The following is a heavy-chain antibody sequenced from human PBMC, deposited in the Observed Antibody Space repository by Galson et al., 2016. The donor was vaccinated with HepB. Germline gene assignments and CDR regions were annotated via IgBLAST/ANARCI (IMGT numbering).Heavy chain of an antibody. CDR3: AKANRPPAFRIMLWLPLFDY. V-gene: IGHV3-30*18. D-gene: IGHD5-18*01. Sequence: SLRLSCAASGFTFSSYGMHWVRQAPGKGLEWVAVISYDGSNKYYTDSVKGRSTISRDNSKNTLYLQMNTLRAEDTAVYYCAKANRPPAFRIMLWLPLFDYWGQGTLVTVSS. CDR2: ISYDGSNK. CDR1: GFTFSSYG. J-gene: IGHJ4*02.